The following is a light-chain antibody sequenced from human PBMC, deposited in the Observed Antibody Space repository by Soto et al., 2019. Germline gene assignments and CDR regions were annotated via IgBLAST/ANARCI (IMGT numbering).Light chain of an antibody. V-gene: IGKV1-39*01. CDR1: QSISSY. CDR3: QQSYSGIT. J-gene: IGKJ5*01. Sequence: DIQMTQSPSSLSASVGDRVTITCRASQSISSYLNWYQQKPGKAPKLLIYAASSLQSGVPSRFSGSGSGTDFTLTISSLQPEDFATYYCQQSYSGITFGQRTRLEIK. CDR2: AAS.